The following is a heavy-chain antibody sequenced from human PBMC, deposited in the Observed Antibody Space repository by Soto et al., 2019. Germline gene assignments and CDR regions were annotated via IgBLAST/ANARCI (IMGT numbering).Heavy chain of an antibody. Sequence: QVQLVQSGAEVKKPGASVKVSCKASGYTFSSYFISWVRQAPGQGLEWMGWISAYNGNTNYAQNLQGRVTMTTDTSTSTADMELRSLRSDDTALYYCARDLPPVDYWGQGTLVTVSS. J-gene: IGHJ4*02. CDR1: GYTFSSYF. CDR2: ISAYNGNT. CDR3: ARDLPPVDY. V-gene: IGHV1-18*01.